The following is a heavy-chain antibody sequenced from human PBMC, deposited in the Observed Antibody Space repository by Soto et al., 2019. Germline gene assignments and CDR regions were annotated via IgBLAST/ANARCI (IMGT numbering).Heavy chain of an antibody. CDR3: TRGPRPTSTGTGAF. Sequence: EVQLLESGGGSVQPGESLRLSCAASGFTFSTYAMSWVRQAPGRGLEWVSGIRGSGADTYYADSVKGRFTISRDNAKNTLYLQMNALRVEDTGVYYCTRGPRPTSTGTGAFWGQGTLVTVSS. D-gene: IGHD1-1*01. V-gene: IGHV3-23*01. CDR1: GFTFSTYA. J-gene: IGHJ4*02. CDR2: IRGSGADT.